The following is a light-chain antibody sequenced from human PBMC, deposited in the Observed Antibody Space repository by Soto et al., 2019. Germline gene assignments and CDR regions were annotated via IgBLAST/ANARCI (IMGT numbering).Light chain of an antibody. CDR3: QQSSSTPHT. J-gene: IGKJ2*01. Sequence: DIQMTQSPSSLSASQGDRVTITCRASQTINNYLHWYQQRPGEAPKLLIYSASSLQTGVPPRFSGSGSGTHFTLTISSLQPEDFATYYCQQSSSTPHTFGQGTIVEIK. V-gene: IGKV1-39*01. CDR1: QTINNY. CDR2: SAS.